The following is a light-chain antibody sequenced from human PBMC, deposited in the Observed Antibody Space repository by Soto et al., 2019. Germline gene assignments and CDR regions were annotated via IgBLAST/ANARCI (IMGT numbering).Light chain of an antibody. V-gene: IGKV3-15*01. CDR1: QSVNSN. CDR2: GAS. Sequence: EKVMTQSPAALSVSPGGRATLSCRASQSVNSNLAWYQQKAGQAPRLLLYGASTRATGIPARFSGSASGTEFTLTISSLQSEDSAVYYCQQYNDWPLTFGGGTKVEIK. J-gene: IGKJ4*01. CDR3: QQYNDWPLT.